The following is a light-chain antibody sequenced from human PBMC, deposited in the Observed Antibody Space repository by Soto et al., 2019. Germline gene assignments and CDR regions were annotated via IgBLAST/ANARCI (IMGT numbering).Light chain of an antibody. Sequence: IVLTQTPGTLSLSPGERATLSWRASQRVGSNYLACYQQKPGQAPRLVLYGASTRATGVPDRFSGTGSGTELTLTISSLKSDDSAVYYCQQYKSWPPITFGQGTRLEIK. CDR1: QRVGSN. J-gene: IGKJ5*01. V-gene: IGKV3-15*01. CDR2: GAS. CDR3: QQYKSWPPIT.